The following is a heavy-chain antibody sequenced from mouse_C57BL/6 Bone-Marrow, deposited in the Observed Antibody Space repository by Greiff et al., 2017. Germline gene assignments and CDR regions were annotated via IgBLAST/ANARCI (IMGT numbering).Heavy chain of an antibody. CDR2: IYPGDGDT. CDR1: GYAFSSSW. Sequence: QVQLQQSGPELVKPGASVKISCKASGYAFSSSWMNWVKQRPGKGLEWIGRIYPGDGDTNYNGKFKGKAKLTADKSSSTAYMQLSSLTSEDSAVYFCGGTVVDTGYFDVWGTGTTVTVSS. CDR3: GGTVVDTGYFDV. V-gene: IGHV1-82*01. J-gene: IGHJ1*03. D-gene: IGHD1-1*01.